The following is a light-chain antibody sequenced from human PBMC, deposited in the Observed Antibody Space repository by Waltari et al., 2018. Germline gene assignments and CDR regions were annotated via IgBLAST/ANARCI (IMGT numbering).Light chain of an antibody. V-gene: IGKV3-20*01. Sequence: EIVLTQSPGTLSLSPGDRATLSCRARQSVSSDYLAWYQQKPGQAPRLLIYGAYSRATGIPDRFSGSGSGTDFTLTINRLEPEDSAVYYCQHYDRSPLYTFGQGTKLEIK. J-gene: IGKJ2*01. CDR2: GAY. CDR3: QHYDRSPLYT. CDR1: QSVSSDY.